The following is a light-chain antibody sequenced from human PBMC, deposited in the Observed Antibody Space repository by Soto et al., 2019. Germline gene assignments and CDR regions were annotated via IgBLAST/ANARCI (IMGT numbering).Light chain of an antibody. V-gene: IGKV3-11*01. CDR2: DAS. J-gene: IGKJ4*01. Sequence: EILFTQSPATLSLSPGERATLSCRASQSVSSYLAWYQQAPGQAPRILIYDASNRDTGIPARFSGSGSGTDFTLALSRLEPEDFEVYYCQQRSNWLLTFGGGTKVDIK. CDR3: QQRSNWLLT. CDR1: QSVSSY.